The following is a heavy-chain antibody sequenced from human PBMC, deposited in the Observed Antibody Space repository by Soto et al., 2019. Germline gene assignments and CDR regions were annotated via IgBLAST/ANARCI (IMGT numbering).Heavy chain of an antibody. CDR3: ARDGRYCTNGVCYDAFDI. J-gene: IGHJ3*02. Sequence: SETLSLTCTVSGGSIGSGYYWSWIRQHPGKGLEWIGDIYYTGSTSYNPSLRGRLTLSVDSSKNHFFLRLSSVTAADTAVYYCARDGRYCTNGVCYDAFDIWGQGTVVTVSS. D-gene: IGHD2-8*01. V-gene: IGHV4-31*03. CDR1: GGSIGSGYY. CDR2: IYYTGST.